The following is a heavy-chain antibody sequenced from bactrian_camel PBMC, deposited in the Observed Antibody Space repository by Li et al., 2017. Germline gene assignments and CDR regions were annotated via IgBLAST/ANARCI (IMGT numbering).Heavy chain of an antibody. CDR2: IDQGGGTT. CDR3: VRYASNYAGDY. CDR1: GATFSSIW. V-gene: IGHV3S25*01. Sequence: QLVESGGGLVQPGGSLRLSCAASGATFSSIWMRWVRQAPGKGLEWVSTIDQGGGTTWYVDSVKGRFTISRDIGKNTVYLQMNSLKPEDTAVYYCVRYASNYAGDYWGQGTQVTVS. D-gene: IGHD4*01. J-gene: IGHJ4*01.